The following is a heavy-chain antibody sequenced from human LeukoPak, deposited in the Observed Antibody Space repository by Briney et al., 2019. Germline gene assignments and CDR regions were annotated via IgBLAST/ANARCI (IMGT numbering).Heavy chain of an antibody. D-gene: IGHD3-22*01. V-gene: IGHV3-30*02. CDR3: ARDKNYYDSCRYSHPLDY. Sequence: GGSLRLSCAASGFTFSGYGMHWVRQAPGKGLEWVTFIRYDERNKYYADSVKGRFTISRDNAKNSLYLQMNSLRAEDTAVYYCARDKNYYDSCRYSHPLDYWGQGTLVTVSS. CDR2: IRYDERNK. J-gene: IGHJ4*02. CDR1: GFTFSGYG.